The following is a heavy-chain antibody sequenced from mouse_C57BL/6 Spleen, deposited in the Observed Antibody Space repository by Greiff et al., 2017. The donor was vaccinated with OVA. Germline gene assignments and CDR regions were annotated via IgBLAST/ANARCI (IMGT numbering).Heavy chain of an antibody. V-gene: IGHV1-26*01. CDR3: ARSPDIYDGYLYYFDY. D-gene: IGHD2-3*01. J-gene: IGHJ2*01. Sequence: EVQLQQSGPELVKPGASVKISCKASGYTFTDYYMNWVKQSHGKSLEWIGDINPNNGGTSYNQKFKGKATLTVDKSSSTAYMELRSLTSEDSAVYYCARSPDIYDGYLYYFDYWGQGTTLTVSS. CDR1: GYTFTDYY. CDR2: INPNNGGT.